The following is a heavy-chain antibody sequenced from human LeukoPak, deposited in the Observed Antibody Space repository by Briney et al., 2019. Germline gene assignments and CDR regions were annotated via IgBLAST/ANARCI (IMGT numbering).Heavy chain of an antibody. J-gene: IGHJ4*02. D-gene: IGHD5-12*01. V-gene: IGHV3-53*01. CDR2: IYSGGST. Sequence: GGSLRLSCAASGFTVSSNYMSWVRQAPGKGLEWVSVIYSGGSTYYADSVKGRFTISRDNSKNTLYLPMNSLRAEDTAVYYCLRAADGIRYSGYDFGYWGQGTLVTVSS. CDR3: LRAADGIRYSGYDFGY. CDR1: GFTVSSNY.